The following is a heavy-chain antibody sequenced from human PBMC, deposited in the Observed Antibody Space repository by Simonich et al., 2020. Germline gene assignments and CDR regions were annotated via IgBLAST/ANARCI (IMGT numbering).Heavy chain of an antibody. V-gene: IGHV3-66*01. Sequence: EVQLVESGGVLVKPGGSLRLSCAASGFTFSSNYMSWVRQAPGKGLEWVSVIYSGGSTYYADSVKGRFTISRDKSKNTLYLQINSLRAEDTAVYYCARWTATGYYFDYWGQGTLVTVSS. CDR3: ARWTATGYYFDY. D-gene: IGHD1-1*01. CDR1: GFTFSSNY. J-gene: IGHJ4*02. CDR2: IYSGGST.